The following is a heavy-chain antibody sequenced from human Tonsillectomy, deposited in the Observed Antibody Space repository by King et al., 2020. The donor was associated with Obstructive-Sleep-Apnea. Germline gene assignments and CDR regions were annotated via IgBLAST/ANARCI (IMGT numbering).Heavy chain of an antibody. CDR1: GFTFDDYT. CDR2: ITWDGGST. V-gene: IGHV3-43*01. CDR3: AKDGDYFDSGSLSNAPPENQPPYYFDY. D-gene: IGHD3-10*01. Sequence: VQLVDSGGVVVQPGGSLRLSCAASGFTFDDYTMHWVRQVPGKGLEWVSLITWDGGSTYYADSVKGRFTISRDNSKNSLYLQMNSLRTEDTALYYCAKDGDYFDSGSLSNAPPENQPPYYFDYWGQGTLVTVSS. J-gene: IGHJ4*01.